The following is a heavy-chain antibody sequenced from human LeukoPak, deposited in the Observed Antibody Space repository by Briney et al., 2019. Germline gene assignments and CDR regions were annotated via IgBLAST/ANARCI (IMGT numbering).Heavy chain of an antibody. CDR2: IYYSGST. CDR3: ARELVPYGDYARYFDY. CDR1: GGSISSSSYY. D-gene: IGHD4-17*01. J-gene: IGHJ4*02. V-gene: IGHV4-39*07. Sequence: SETLSLTCPVSGGSISSSSYYWGWIRQPPGKGLEWIGSIYYSGSTYYNPSLKSRVTISVDTSKNQFSLKLSSVTAADTAVYYCARELVPYGDYARYFDYWGQGTLVTVSS.